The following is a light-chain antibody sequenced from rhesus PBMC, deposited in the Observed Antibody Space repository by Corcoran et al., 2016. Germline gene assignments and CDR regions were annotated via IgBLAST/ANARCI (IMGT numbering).Light chain of an antibody. V-gene: IGKV1-32*04. CDR1: QGIRSY. CDR2: YAN. Sequence: DIQMSQSPSSLSASVGDRVTITCRASQGIRSYLNWYQQKPGKAPKLLIDYANSLASGVPSRVSGSGSETELTLTISSLQSEDIATYSCQQGNSKPRTVGQGTKLEIK. CDR3: QQGNSKPRT. J-gene: IGKJ1*01.